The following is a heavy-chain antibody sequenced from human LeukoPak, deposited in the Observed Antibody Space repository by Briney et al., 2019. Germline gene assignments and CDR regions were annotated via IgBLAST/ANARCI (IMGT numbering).Heavy chain of an antibody. CDR2: ISYDGSNK. V-gene: IGHV3-30*03. CDR1: GFTFSSYG. CDR3: ACSGSYFP. D-gene: IGHD3-10*02. Sequence: GGSLRRSCAASGFTFSSYGMHWVRQAPGRGLEWVAVISYDGSNKYYADSVKGRFTISRDNSKNTLYLQMNSLRAEDTAVYYCACSGSYFPWGQGTLVTVSS. J-gene: IGHJ5*02.